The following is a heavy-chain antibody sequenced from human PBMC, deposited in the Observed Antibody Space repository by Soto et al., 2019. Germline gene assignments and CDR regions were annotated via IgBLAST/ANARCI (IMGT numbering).Heavy chain of an antibody. CDR1: GFTFTSYY. J-gene: IGHJ3*01. D-gene: IGHD3-9*01. CDR2: IDPGGGYT. CDR3: ASRTFEGALNF. V-gene: IGHV1-46*01. Sequence: QVQLEQSGAEVKKPGASVKVSCKASGFTFTSYYLHWVRQAPGQGLEWMGVIDPGGGYTTYAQRFQGRVTMTRDTSTSTFNMELSSLRSEDTAVFYCASRTFEGALNFWGQGTRVTVSS.